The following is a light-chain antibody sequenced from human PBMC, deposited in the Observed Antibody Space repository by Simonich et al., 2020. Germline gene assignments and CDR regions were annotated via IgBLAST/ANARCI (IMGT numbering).Light chain of an antibody. Sequence: QSALTQPASVSGSPGQSITISCTGTSSDVGSYNLVSWYQQHPGKAPKLRIYEGSKRHSGVSNRFSCSKSGNTASLTISGLQAEDEADYYCCSYAGSSTFVVFGGGTKLTVL. CDR1: SSDVGSYNL. J-gene: IGLJ2*01. V-gene: IGLV2-23*03. CDR2: EGS. CDR3: CSYAGSSTFVV.